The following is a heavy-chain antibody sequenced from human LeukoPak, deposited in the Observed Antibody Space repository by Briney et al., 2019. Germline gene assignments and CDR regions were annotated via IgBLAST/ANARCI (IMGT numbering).Heavy chain of an antibody. CDR1: GFTFSNYG. Sequence: GRSLRLSCAASGFTFSNYGMHWVRQAPGKGLEWEAVIWYDGSNKYYVDSVKGRFTISRDNSKNTLYLQMNSLRAEDTAVYYCAKAGFTVAYFDYWGQGTLVTVSS. J-gene: IGHJ4*02. D-gene: IGHD4-23*01. CDR3: AKAGFTVAYFDY. CDR2: IWYDGSNK. V-gene: IGHV3-33*06.